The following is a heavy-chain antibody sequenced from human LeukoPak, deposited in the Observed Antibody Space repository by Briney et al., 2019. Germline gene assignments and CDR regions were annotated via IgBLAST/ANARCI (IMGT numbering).Heavy chain of an antibody. CDR3: ARGLRGYSYGYGVPLIDY. J-gene: IGHJ4*02. CDR1: GGSISSGGYY. Sequence: PSQTLSLTCTVSGGSISSGGYYWSWIRQHPGKGMEWIGYIYYSGSTYYNPSLKSRVTISVDTSKNQFSPKLSSVTAADTAVYYCARGLRGYSYGYGVPLIDYWGQGTLVTVSS. V-gene: IGHV4-31*03. D-gene: IGHD5-18*01. CDR2: IYYSGST.